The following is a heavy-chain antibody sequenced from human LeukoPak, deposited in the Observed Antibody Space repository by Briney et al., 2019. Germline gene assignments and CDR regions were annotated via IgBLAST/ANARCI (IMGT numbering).Heavy chain of an antibody. D-gene: IGHD5/OR15-5a*01. V-gene: IGHV4-34*01. CDR1: GGSFSGYY. CDR3: ASSTESTIDY. Sequence: SETLSLTCAVYGGSFSGYYWSWIRQPPGKGLEWIGEINHSGSTNYNPSLKRRVTISVDTSKNQFSLKLSSVTAADTAVYYCASSTESTIDYWGQGTLVTVSS. J-gene: IGHJ4*02. CDR2: INHSGST.